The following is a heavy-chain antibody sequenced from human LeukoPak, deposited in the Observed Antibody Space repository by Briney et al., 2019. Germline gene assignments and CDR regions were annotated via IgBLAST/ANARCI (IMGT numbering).Heavy chain of an antibody. J-gene: IGHJ6*03. D-gene: IGHD6-19*01. CDR3: TRDVDASGWYQAYYYSYMDV. V-gene: IGHV4-59*01. CDR1: GDSMSDYF. CDR2: AADSGST. Sequence: SEILSLTCTVSGDSMSDYFWTWIRQPPGKGLEWIGYAADSGSTNYNPSLKSRVTISVDSSTNHFSLRLTSVTAADTATYFCTRDVDASGWYQAYYYSYMDVWGSGITVTVSS.